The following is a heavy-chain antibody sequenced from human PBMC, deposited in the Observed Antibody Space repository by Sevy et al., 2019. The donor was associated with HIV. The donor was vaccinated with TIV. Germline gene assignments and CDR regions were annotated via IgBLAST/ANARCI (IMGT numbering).Heavy chain of an antibody. D-gene: IGHD2-21*02. CDR3: ARLQSCGGDCYYFDS. CDR1: GFAFSSHA. V-gene: IGHV3-30-3*01. Sequence: GGSLRLSCAASGFAFSSHAMHWVRQAPGKGLEWVATISYEGTETFYAASVEGRFTISRDSSRNTLYLQMTSLRAEDTAVYYCARLQSCGGDCYYFDSWGQGTLVTVSS. J-gene: IGHJ4*02. CDR2: ISYEGTET.